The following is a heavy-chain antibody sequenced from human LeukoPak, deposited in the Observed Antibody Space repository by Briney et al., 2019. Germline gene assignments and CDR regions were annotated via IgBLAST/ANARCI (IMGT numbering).Heavy chain of an antibody. J-gene: IGHJ6*03. V-gene: IGHV4-34*01. CDR3: ARHRRVTYYYDSSGYPMGYYYYYMDV. CDR2: INHSGST. Sequence: PSETLSLTCAVYGGSFSGYYWSWIRQPPGKGLEWIGEINHSGSTNYNPSLKSRVTISVDTSKNQFSLKLSSVTAAETAVYYCARHRRVTYYYDSSGYPMGYYYYYMDVWGKGTTVTISS. D-gene: IGHD3-22*01. CDR1: GGSFSGYY.